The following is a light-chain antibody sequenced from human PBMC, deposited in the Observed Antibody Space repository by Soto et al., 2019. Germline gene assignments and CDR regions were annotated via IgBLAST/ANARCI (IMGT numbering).Light chain of an antibody. Sequence: TQSPGTLSLSPGERATLSCRAVQSVTSTYMARYQQKPGQAPRLLIYATSFRATGSPDRFRGGGSGTDFTLTISSLEPEDSAVYYCQESSSSPWPFSQGTKVDIK. CDR2: ATS. V-gene: IGKV3-20*01. CDR1: QSVTSTY. J-gene: IGKJ1*01. CDR3: QESSSSPWP.